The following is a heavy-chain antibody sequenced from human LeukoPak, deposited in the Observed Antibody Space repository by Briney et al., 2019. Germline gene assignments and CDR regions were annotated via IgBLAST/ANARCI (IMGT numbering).Heavy chain of an antibody. V-gene: IGHV4-39*01. CDR1: GGSISSGVYY. Sequence: SETLSLTCTVSGGSISSGVYYWGWVRRPPGTGLEWIGNMHYSGNTYYNPSLKSRVTISVDTSKNQFSLKLSSVTAADTAVYYCARHGNYYFDYWGQGMLVTVSS. D-gene: IGHD1-1*01. CDR3: ARHGNYYFDY. J-gene: IGHJ4*02. CDR2: MHYSGNT.